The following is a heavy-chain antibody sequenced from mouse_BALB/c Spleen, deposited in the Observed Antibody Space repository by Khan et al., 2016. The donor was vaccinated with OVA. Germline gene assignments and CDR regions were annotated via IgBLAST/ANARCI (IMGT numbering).Heavy chain of an antibody. CDR2: VSTGGSYP. Sequence: EVELVESGGDLLKPEGSLKLSFAASEFTFSTYGFSWVRRPPDKRWDWFATVSTGGSYPYYPDSVKGRFTISRDNAKNTLYLQMSGLKSEDTAMFYCTRLAYYYDSEGFAYWGQGTLVTVSA. CDR1: EFTFSTYG. J-gene: IGHJ3*01. D-gene: IGHD1-1*01. V-gene: IGHV5-6*01. CDR3: TRLAYYYDSEGFAY.